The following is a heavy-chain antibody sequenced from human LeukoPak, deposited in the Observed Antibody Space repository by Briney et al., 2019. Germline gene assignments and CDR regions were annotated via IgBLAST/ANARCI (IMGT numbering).Heavy chain of an antibody. D-gene: IGHD3-10*01. J-gene: IGHJ4*02. CDR3: AHRQRTRYYYGSGSYYKSYYFDY. V-gene: IGHV2-5*02. CDR2: SSWDDDK. Sequence: SGPTLVKPTQTLTLTCTFSGFSLGTRGGGVGWIRQPPGKALEWLSLSSWDDDKRYSPTLKSRLTITKDTSKNQVVSTMTNIDPVDTATYYCAHRQRTRYYYGSGSYYKSYYFDYWGQGTLVTVSS. CDR1: GFSLGTRGGG.